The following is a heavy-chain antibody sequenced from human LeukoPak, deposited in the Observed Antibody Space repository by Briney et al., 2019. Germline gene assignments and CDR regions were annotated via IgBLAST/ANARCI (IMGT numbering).Heavy chain of an antibody. Sequence: PSQTLSLTCAVSGGSISSGGYSWSWIRQPPGKGLEWIGYIYHSGSTYYNPSLKSRVTISVDTSKNQFSLKLSSVTAADTAVYYCARGPRITIFGVVIIRWFDPWGQGTLVTVSS. D-gene: IGHD3-3*01. J-gene: IGHJ5*02. V-gene: IGHV4-30-2*01. CDR3: ARGPRITIFGVVIIRWFDP. CDR1: GGSISSGGYS. CDR2: IYHSGST.